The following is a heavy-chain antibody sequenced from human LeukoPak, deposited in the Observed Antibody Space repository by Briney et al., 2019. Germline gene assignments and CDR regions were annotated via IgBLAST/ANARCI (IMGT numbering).Heavy chain of an antibody. CDR3: ARGSAGYYDSGSYLPY. D-gene: IGHD3-10*01. J-gene: IGHJ4*02. V-gene: IGHV3-11*04. CDR1: GFTFSDYY. Sequence: GGSLRLSCAASGFTFSDYYMSWIRQAPGKGLEWVSYISGSGSTIYYADSVKGRFTISRDNAKNSLYLQMNSLRAEDTAVYYCARGSAGYYDSGSYLPYWGQGTLVTVSS. CDR2: ISGSGSTI.